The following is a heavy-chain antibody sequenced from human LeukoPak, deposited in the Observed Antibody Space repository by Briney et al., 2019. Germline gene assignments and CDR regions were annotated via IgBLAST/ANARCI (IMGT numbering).Heavy chain of an antibody. CDR1: GFTFSDSA. Sequence: GGSLRLSCATSGFTFSDSAMHWVRRASGKGLEWVGRIRNKASNYATAYAASVKGRVTISRDDSKKTAFLQMNNLSIEDTAVYYCIRYYYDSSGYSVDYWGQGTLVTVSS. CDR2: IRNKASNYAT. CDR3: IRYYYDSSGYSVDY. J-gene: IGHJ4*02. D-gene: IGHD3-22*01. V-gene: IGHV3-73*01.